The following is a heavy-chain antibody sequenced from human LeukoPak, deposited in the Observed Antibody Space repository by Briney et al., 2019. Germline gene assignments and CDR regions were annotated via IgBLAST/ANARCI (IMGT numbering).Heavy chain of an antibody. CDR1: GYSLTNYW. CDR2: INPADSEI. Sequence: GESLKISRKGSGYSLTNYWIGWVRQMPGKGLEWMGIINPADSEIRYSPSFQGQVTMSADKSFSTAYLQWSSLKASDTAIYYCARDKYCTSRSCYFDYWGQGTPVTVSS. CDR3: ARDKYCTSRSCYFDY. D-gene: IGHD2-2*01. J-gene: IGHJ4*02. V-gene: IGHV5-51*01.